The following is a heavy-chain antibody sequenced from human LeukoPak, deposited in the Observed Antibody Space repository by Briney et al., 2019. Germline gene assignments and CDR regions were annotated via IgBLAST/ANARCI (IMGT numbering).Heavy chain of an antibody. Sequence: GGSLRLSCSASGFSFTSYAMNWVRQAPGKGLEWVSPITTGSSYIYYADSVRGRFSVSRDNAKNSLYLEVNSLRAEDTAVYYCARVEATTARSYYYYYMDVWGKGTTVTVSS. V-gene: IGHV3-21*06. CDR1: GFSFTSYA. CDR2: ITTGSSYI. D-gene: IGHD1-1*01. CDR3: ARVEATTARSYYYYYMDV. J-gene: IGHJ6*03.